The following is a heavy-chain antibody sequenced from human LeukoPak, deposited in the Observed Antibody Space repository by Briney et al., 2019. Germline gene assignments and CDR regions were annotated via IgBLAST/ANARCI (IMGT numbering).Heavy chain of an antibody. CDR3: AKGVAGTLDY. J-gene: IGHJ4*02. CDR1: GFTFDDYA. V-gene: IGHV3-9*01. D-gene: IGHD6-19*01. Sequence: GESLRLSCAASGFTFDDYAMHWVRQAPGKGLEWVSGISWNSGSIGYADSVKGRFTISRDNSKNTLYLQMNSLRAEDTAVYYCAKGVAGTLDYWGQGTLVTVSS. CDR2: ISWNSGSI.